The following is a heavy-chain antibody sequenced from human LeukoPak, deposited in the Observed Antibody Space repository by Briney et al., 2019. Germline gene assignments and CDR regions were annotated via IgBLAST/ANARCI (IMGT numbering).Heavy chain of an antibody. D-gene: IGHD1-26*01. CDR1: GFTFSSCA. CDR2: ISYDGSDE. Sequence: GGSLRLSCAASGFTFSSCAMHWVRQAPDKGLEWVALISYDGSDEYYADSVKGRFTISRDNSRSTLYLQMNSLRAEDTAVYYCAKDQAVGGSGYWGQGTLVTVSS. J-gene: IGHJ4*02. V-gene: IGHV3-30*18. CDR3: AKDQAVGGSGY.